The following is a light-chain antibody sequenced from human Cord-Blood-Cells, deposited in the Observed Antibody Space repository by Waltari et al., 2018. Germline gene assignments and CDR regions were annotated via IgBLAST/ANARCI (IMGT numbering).Light chain of an antibody. J-gene: IGLJ3*02. V-gene: IGLV2-11*01. CDR1: SSDVGGYNY. Sequence: QSALTQPRSVSGSPGQSVTISCTGTSSDVGGYNYVAWYQQHPGKAPKLMIYDVRTRPSGVPDRFAGSKSGNTASLTIAGLQAEDEADYYSCSYAGGYIWVFGGRTKLTVL. CDR3: CSYAGGYIWV. CDR2: DVR.